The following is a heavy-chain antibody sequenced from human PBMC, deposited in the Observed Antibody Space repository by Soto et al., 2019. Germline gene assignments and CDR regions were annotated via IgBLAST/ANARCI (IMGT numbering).Heavy chain of an antibody. D-gene: IGHD3-3*01. CDR1: GGSISSSSYY. CDR2: IYYSGSN. CDR3: ARLLRITIFGVVPNDAFDI. J-gene: IGHJ3*02. Sequence: QLQLQESGPGLAKPSETLSLTCTVSGGSISSSSYYWGWIRQPPGKGLEWIGSIYYSGSNYYNPSLKRRVTISVDTSKNQFSLKLSSVTAADTAVYYCARLLRITIFGVVPNDAFDIWGQGTMVTVSS. V-gene: IGHV4-39*01.